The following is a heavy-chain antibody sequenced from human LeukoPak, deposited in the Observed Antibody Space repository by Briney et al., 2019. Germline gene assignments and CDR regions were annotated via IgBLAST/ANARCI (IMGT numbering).Heavy chain of an antibody. CDR3: ARLGPPYDNNEYR. D-gene: IGHD5-12*01. CDR1: GITLRNYW. CDR2: IKTDGTYT. V-gene: IGHV3-74*01. J-gene: IGHJ4*02. Sequence: PGGSLSLSCTASGITLRNYWIHWLRQLPGKEPVWVSGIKTDGTYTVYADSVRGRFTISRDNAKNTVSLQMSSLTVEDTAMYYCARLGPPYDNNEYRGGQGALVTVSS.